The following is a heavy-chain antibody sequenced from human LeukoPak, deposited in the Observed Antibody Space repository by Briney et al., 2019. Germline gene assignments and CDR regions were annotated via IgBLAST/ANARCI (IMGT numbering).Heavy chain of an antibody. Sequence: PGGSLRLSCVASGFTFSNYGMHWVRQAPGKGLDWVAVIWYDGSYKYYADSVKGRFTISRENPKNTLYLQMNSLRAEDTGIYYCAKVAQYTASTGTGLDYWGQGTLVTVSS. CDR3: AKVAQYTASTGTGLDY. D-gene: IGHD6-13*01. J-gene: IGHJ4*02. V-gene: IGHV3-33*06. CDR2: IWYDGSYK. CDR1: GFTFSNYG.